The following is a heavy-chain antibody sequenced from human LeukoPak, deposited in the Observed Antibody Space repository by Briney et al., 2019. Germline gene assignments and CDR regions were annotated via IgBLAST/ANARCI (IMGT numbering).Heavy chain of an antibody. CDR3: ARHLDYYDSSGYFY. CDR2: IYYSGST. CDR1: GGSISSYY. D-gene: IGHD3-22*01. Sequence: PSETLSLTCTVSGGSISSYYWGWIRQPPGKGLEWIGSIYYSGSTYYNPSLKSRVTISVDTSKNQFSLKLSSVTAADTAVYYCARHLDYYDSSGYFYWGQGTLVTVSS. J-gene: IGHJ4*02. V-gene: IGHV4-39*01.